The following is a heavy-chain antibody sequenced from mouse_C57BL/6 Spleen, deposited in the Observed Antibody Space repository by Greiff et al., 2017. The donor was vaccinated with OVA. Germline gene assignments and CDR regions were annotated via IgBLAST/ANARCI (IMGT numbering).Heavy chain of an antibody. CDR3: VRQSSGYFDV. V-gene: IGHV10-1*01. CDR2: IRSKSNNYAT. J-gene: IGHJ1*03. Sequence: EVQLVESGGGLVQPKGSLKLSCAASGFSFNTYAMNWVRQAPGKGLEWVARIRSKSNNYATYYADSVKDRFTISRDDSESMLYLQMNNLKTEDTAMYYCVRQSSGYFDVWGTGTTVTVSS. CDR1: GFSFNTYA. D-gene: IGHD1-1*01.